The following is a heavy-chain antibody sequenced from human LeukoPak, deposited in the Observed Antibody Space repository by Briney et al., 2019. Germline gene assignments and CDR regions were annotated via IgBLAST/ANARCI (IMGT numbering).Heavy chain of an antibody. V-gene: IGHV4-59*01. Sequence: SETLSLTCTGSGGSISNYYWSWIRQPPGKGLEWIGYIYYTGSTKYTPSLKSRVTISVDTSKNQFSLKLRSVTAADTAVYYFVRGIAAAGLYFDYWGQGTLVTVSS. J-gene: IGHJ4*02. CDR1: GGSISNYY. D-gene: IGHD6-13*01. CDR3: VRGIAAAGLYFDY. CDR2: IYYTGST.